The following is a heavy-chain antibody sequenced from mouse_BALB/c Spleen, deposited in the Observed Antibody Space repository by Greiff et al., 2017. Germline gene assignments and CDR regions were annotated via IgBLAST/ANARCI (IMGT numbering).Heavy chain of an antibody. D-gene: IGHD1-1*01. CDR3: TRDDYGSSSFAY. V-gene: IGHV5-6-4*01. Sequence: EVKLVESGGGLVKPGGSLKLSCAASGFTFSSYTMSWVRQTPEKRLEWVATISSGGSYTYYPDSVKGRFTISRDNAKNTLYLQMSSLKSEDTAMYYCTRDDYGSSSFAYWGQGTLVTVSA. J-gene: IGHJ3*01. CDR1: GFTFSSYT. CDR2: ISSGGSYT.